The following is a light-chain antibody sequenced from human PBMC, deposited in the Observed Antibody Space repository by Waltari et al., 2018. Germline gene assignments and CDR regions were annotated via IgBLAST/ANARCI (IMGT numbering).Light chain of an antibody. CDR1: QSISTY. CDR3: QQTYSHFRT. V-gene: IGKV1-39*01. J-gene: IGKJ1*01. Sequence: DIQMTQSPSSLSASVGDRVTITCRASQSISTYLNWYQQKPGKAPKLLIFAASSLQSRVPSRFRGSPSGGDFTLIISSLQPEDFATYYCQQTYSHFRTFGQGTKVEIK. CDR2: AAS.